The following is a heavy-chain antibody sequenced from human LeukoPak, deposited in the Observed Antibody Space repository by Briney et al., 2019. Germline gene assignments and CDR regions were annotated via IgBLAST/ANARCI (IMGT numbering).Heavy chain of an antibody. CDR1: GFTFSSYG. CDR2: ISYDGSNK. J-gene: IGHJ6*02. Sequence: GGSLRLSCAASGFTFSSYGMHWVRQAPGKGLEWVAVISYDGSNKYYADSVKGRFTISRDNSKNTLYLQMNSLRTEDTAVYYCAKGRVGANGYYYYGMDVWGQGTTVSVSS. CDR3: AKGRVGANGYYYYGMDV. D-gene: IGHD1-26*01. V-gene: IGHV3-30*18.